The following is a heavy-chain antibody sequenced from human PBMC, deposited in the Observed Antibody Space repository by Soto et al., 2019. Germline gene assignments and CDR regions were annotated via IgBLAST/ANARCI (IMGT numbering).Heavy chain of an antibody. J-gene: IGHJ4*02. Sequence: QVQLVESRGGVVQPGRSLRLSCAASGFTFSSYGMHWVRQAPGKGLEWVAVISYDGSNKYYADSVKGRFTISRDNSKNTLYLQMNSLRAEDTAVYYCAKGQVAATPYYFDYWGQGTLVTVSS. CDR1: GFTFSSYG. D-gene: IGHD2-15*01. CDR2: ISYDGSNK. V-gene: IGHV3-30*18. CDR3: AKGQVAATPYYFDY.